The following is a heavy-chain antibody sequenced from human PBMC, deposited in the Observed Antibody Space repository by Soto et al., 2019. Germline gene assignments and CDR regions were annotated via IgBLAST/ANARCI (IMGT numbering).Heavy chain of an antibody. J-gene: IGHJ6*02. D-gene: IGHD3-10*01. CDR3: AKVVRDEYYYYYYGMDV. CDR1: GFTFSSYA. V-gene: IGHV3-23*01. CDR2: ISGSGGST. Sequence: GGSLRLSCAASGFTFSSYAMSWVRQAPGKGLEWVSAISGSGGSTYYADSVKGRFTISRDNSKNTLYLQMNSLRAEDTAVYYCAKVVRDEYYYYYYGMDVWGQGTTVTVSS.